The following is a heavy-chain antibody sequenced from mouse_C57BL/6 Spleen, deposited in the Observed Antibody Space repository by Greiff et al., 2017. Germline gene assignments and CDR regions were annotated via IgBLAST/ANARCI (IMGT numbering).Heavy chain of an antibody. V-gene: IGHV2-2*01. CDR3: AREYYGSSHWYFDV. D-gene: IGHD1-1*01. J-gene: IGHJ1*03. CDR1: GFSLTSYG. Sequence: QVQLKQSGPGLVQPSQSLSITCTVSGFSLTSYGVHWVRQSPGKGLEWLGVIWSGGSTDYNAAFISRLSISKDNSKSQVFFKRNSLQADDTAIYYCAREYYGSSHWYFDVWGTGTTVTVSS. CDR2: IWSGGST.